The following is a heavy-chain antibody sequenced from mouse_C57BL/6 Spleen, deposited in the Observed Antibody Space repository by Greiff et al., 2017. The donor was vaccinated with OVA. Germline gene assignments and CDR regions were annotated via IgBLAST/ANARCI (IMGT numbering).Heavy chain of an antibody. V-gene: IGHV1-18*01. CDR3: ARGGSTMVTSGFAY. CDR2: INPNNGGT. J-gene: IGHJ3*01. CDR1: GYTFTDYN. D-gene: IGHD2-2*01. Sequence: VQLKQSGPELVKPGASVKIPCKASGYTFTDYNMDWVKQSHGKSLEWIGDINPNNGGTIYNQKFKGKATLTVDKSSSTAYMELRSLTSEDTAVYYCARGGSTMVTSGFAYWGQGTLVTVSA.